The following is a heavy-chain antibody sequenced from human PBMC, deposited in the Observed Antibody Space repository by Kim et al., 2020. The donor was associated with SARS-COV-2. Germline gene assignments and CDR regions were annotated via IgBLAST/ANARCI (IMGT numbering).Heavy chain of an antibody. D-gene: IGHD1-26*01. Sequence: GGSLRLSCVDSGVTFSSSWMHWVRQAPGKGLTWVSRISSDGSRISYAASVKGRFTISRDNANNTLYLQMNSLRVEDTAVFYCARDGGYSGSPLDHWGQGTLVTVSS. CDR2: ISSDGSRI. CDR1: GVTFSSSW. CDR3: ARDGGYSGSPLDH. J-gene: IGHJ4*02. V-gene: IGHV3-74*01.